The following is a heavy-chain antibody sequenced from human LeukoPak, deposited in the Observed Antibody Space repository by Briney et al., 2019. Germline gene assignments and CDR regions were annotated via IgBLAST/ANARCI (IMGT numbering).Heavy chain of an antibody. J-gene: IGHJ4*02. Sequence: SETLSLTCTVSGGSISSYYWSWIRQPAGKGLEWIGRIYTSGSTNYNPSLKSRVTISVDTSKNQFSLKLSSVTAADTAVYYCAREGLRFLEWLEWSYFDYWGQGTLVTVSS. CDR2: IYTSGST. CDR1: GGSISSYY. CDR3: AREGLRFLEWLEWSYFDY. D-gene: IGHD3-3*01. V-gene: IGHV4-4*07.